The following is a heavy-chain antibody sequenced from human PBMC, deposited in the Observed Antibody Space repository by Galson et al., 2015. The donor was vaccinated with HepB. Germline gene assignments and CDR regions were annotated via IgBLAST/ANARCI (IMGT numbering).Heavy chain of an antibody. Sequence: SLRLSCATSGFIFGDYAMSWVRQAPGKGLEWISYIRSGAYGGTTVYAASVKGRFTISRDDSKSIAYLQMNSLEIDDTAVYYCCRDRPGNGNTATRGWFDPWGQGTLVTVSS. J-gene: IGHJ5*02. CDR2: IRSGAYGGTT. CDR3: CRDRPGNGNTATRGWFDP. V-gene: IGHV3-49*04. D-gene: IGHD5-18*01. CDR1: GFIFGDYA.